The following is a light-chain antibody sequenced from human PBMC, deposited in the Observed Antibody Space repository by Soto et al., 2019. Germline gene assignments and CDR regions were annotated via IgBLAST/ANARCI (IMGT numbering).Light chain of an antibody. J-gene: IGKJ1*01. Sequence: IVLTQSPCNLSFRFGERATLPCRASQSVSSSYLAWYQQKPGQAPRLLIYGASSRATGIPDRFSGSGSGTDFTLTISRLEPEDFAVYYCQQYGTWTFGQGTKVDIK. CDR2: GAS. V-gene: IGKV3-20*01. CDR3: QQYGTWT. CDR1: QSVSSSY.